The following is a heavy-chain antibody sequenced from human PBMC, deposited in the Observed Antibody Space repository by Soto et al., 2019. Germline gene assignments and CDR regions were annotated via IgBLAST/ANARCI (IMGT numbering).Heavy chain of an antibody. CDR1: GFTFSSYA. Sequence: GGSLRLSCVASGFTFSSYAMSWVRQAPGQGLEWVSAISVSGDTTYYADSVKGRFTISRDTSMNTVYLLMNSLSAEDTAVYYCTKDYSGDYDPSQYYYYGMYVWGQGTSGTVSS. CDR2: ISVSGDTT. V-gene: IGHV3-23*01. CDR3: TKDYSGDYDPSQYYYYGMYV. D-gene: IGHD4-17*01. J-gene: IGHJ6*02.